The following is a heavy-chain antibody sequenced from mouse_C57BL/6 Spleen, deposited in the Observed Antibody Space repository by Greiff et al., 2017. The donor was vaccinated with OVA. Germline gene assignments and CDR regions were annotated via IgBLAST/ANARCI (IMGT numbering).Heavy chain of an antibody. CDR1: GYTFTSYW. D-gene: IGHD2-3*01. CDR3: ARGKDDGYYAFDY. CDR2: IDPSDSYT. V-gene: IGHV1-50*01. Sequence: QVQLQQPGAELVKPGASVKLSCKASGYTFTSYWMQWVKQRPGQGLEWIGEIDPSDSYTNYNQKFKGKATLTVDTSSSTAYMQLSSLTSEDSAVYYCARGKDDGYYAFDYWGQGTTLTVSS. J-gene: IGHJ2*01.